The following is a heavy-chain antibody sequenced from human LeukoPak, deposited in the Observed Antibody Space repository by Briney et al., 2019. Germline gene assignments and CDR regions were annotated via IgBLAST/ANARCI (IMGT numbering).Heavy chain of an antibody. V-gene: IGHV4-34*01. CDR1: GGSFSGSY. Sequence: SETLSLTCAAYGGSFSGSYWSWIRKPPGKGLEWIGESNLSGSSNYNPSLKSRVTISVDTSKNQFSLKLSSVTAADTAVYYCARGGPVEYYYDGSGEWAFGYYYGMDVWGQGTTVTVSS. CDR3: ARGGPVEYYYDGSGEWAFGYYYGMDV. D-gene: IGHD3-22*01. CDR2: SNLSGSS. J-gene: IGHJ6*02.